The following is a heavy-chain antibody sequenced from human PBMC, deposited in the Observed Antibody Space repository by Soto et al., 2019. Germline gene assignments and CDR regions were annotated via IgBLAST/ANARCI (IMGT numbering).Heavy chain of an antibody. CDR2: INHSGST. CDR1: GWSFSGYY. CDR3: ARAHCSSTSCPNNWFDP. J-gene: IGHJ5*02. V-gene: IGHV4-34*01. Sequence: LSLPCTVYGWSFSGYYWSWIRQPPGKGLEWIGEINHSGSTNYNPSLKSRVTISVDTSKNQFSLKLSSVTAADTAVYYCARAHCSSTSCPNNWFDPWGQGNLVTGSS. D-gene: IGHD2-2*01.